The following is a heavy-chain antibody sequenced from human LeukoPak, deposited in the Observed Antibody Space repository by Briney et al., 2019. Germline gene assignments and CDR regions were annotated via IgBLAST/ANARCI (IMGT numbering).Heavy chain of an antibody. CDR1: VGSFSSYY. V-gene: IGHV4-59*01. J-gene: IGHJ4*02. Sequence: SETLSLTCTVSVGSFSSYYWSWIRKPPGKGLEWVGYMYYSASANYSPSLKSRVTISVDKSKHQFSLKLRCVTAADTAVYYCARGYGSGSYSHFDYWGQGTLVIVSA. D-gene: IGHD3-10*01. CDR3: ARGYGSGSYSHFDY. CDR2: MYYSASA.